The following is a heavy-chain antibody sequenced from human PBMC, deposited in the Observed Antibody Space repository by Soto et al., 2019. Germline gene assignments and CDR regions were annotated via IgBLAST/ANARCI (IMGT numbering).Heavy chain of an antibody. D-gene: IGHD1-26*01. CDR3: ARGEQYSGRIFDY. J-gene: IGHJ4*01. Sequence: PSQTLSLTCSITGDSVSSNSAGWSWVRQSPSRGLEWLGRTYYRSKWYYEYAVSVRGRITINPDTSKKQYSLQLNSVTPEDTAVYFCARGEQYSGRIFDYWGQGTLVTVSS. CDR2: TYYRSKWYY. V-gene: IGHV6-1*01. CDR1: GDSVSSNSAG.